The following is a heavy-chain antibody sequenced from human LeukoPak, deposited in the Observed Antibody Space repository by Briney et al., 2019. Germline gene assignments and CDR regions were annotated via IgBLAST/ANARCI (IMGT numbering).Heavy chain of an antibody. CDR3: ARDHGDTSSKWLITMDV. CDR1: GDSISSSY. CDR2: IYTSGST. Sequence: PSETLSLTCTVPGDSISSSYWSCTREPAGKGLERIGRIYTSGSTNYNPSLKSRVSMSVDTSKNQFSLKLSSVTAADTAVYYCARDHGDTSSKWLITMDVWGQGTTVTVSS. J-gene: IGHJ6*02. V-gene: IGHV4-4*07. D-gene: IGHD2-21*02.